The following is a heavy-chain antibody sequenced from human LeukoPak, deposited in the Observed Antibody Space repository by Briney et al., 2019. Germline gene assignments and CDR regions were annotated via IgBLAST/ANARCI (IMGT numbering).Heavy chain of an antibody. CDR2: INPNSGGT. CDR3: ARALWNDDYFDY. D-gene: IGHD3-3*01. J-gene: IGHJ4*02. Sequence: ASVKVSCKASGYTFTGYYMHWVRQAPGQGLEWMGWINPNSGGTNYAQKFQGRVTMTRDTSISTAYMELSRLRSDDTAVYYCARALWNDDYFDYWGQGTLVTVSS. V-gene: IGHV1-2*02. CDR1: GYTFTGYY.